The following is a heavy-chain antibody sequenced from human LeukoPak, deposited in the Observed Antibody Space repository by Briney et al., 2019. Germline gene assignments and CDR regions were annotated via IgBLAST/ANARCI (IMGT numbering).Heavy chain of an antibody. CDR2: IKQDGSER. V-gene: IGHV3-7*05. D-gene: IGHD3-10*01. CDR3: AKGLGINGLAFDI. Sequence: PGGSLRLSCAASGFTFSAYWMTWVRQAPGRGLDWVAIIKQDGSERYYVDSVKGRFTISRDNAKNSLYLRMNTLKDGDTAVYFCAKGLGINGLAFDIWGQGTVVTVSS. CDR1: GFTFSAYW. J-gene: IGHJ3*02.